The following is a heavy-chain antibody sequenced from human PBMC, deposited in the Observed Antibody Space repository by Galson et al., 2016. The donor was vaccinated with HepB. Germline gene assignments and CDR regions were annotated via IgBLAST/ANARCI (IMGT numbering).Heavy chain of an antibody. CDR3: AGVLGHGPFDY. V-gene: IGHV4-31*03. CDR2: ISHSGIT. Sequence: TLSLTCTVSGGSIKSGYYYWSWIRQHPGKGLEWIGCISHSGITYYKPSLKSRIVVSVDTSKNQFSLKLSSVTASDTAVYYCAGVLGHGPFDYWGQGTLVTVSS. J-gene: IGHJ4*02. D-gene: IGHD1-26*01. CDR1: GGSIKSGYYY.